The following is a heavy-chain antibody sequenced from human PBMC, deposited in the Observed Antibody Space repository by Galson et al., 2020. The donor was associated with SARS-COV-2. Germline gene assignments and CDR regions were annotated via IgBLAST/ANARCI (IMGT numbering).Heavy chain of an antibody. Sequence: SVKVSCKASGGTFSSYAISWVRQAPGQGLEWMGGIIPIFGTANYAQKFQGRVTITADKSTSTAYMELSSLRSEDTAVYYCARDLWDIVVVPAANPMGSYYYGMDVWGQGTTVTVSS. CDR3: ARDLWDIVVVPAANPMGSYYYGMDV. J-gene: IGHJ6*02. CDR2: IIPIFGTA. D-gene: IGHD2-2*01. CDR1: GGTFSSYA. V-gene: IGHV1-69*06.